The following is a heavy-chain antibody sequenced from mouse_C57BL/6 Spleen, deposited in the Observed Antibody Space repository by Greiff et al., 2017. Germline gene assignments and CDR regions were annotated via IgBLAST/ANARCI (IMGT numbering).Heavy chain of an antibody. CDR1: GYTFTNYW. Sequence: QVQLQQPGTELVKPGASVQLSCKASGYTFTNYWMHWVKQRPGQGLEWIGNINPSNGGTNYNEKFKSKAPMTVDQSSSTAYMQLSSRTSEDSAVYYCASYYYGSRSWLAYWGQGTLVTVSA. V-gene: IGHV1-53*01. CDR2: INPSNGGT. D-gene: IGHD1-1*01. CDR3: ASYYYGSRSWLAY. J-gene: IGHJ3*01.